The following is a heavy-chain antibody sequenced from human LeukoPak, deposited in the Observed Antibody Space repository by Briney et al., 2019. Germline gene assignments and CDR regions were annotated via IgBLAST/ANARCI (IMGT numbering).Heavy chain of an antibody. Sequence: PGGSLRLSCAASGFAFNDFTMHWVRQPPGKGLEWISLISGDGGSIYYADSVKGRFTISRDKSRDSLSLYLQMNSLRADDGALYYCAKEHISGWPNFDSWGQGTLVTVSS. CDR2: ISGDGGSI. V-gene: IGHV3-43*01. CDR3: AKEHISGWPNFDS. J-gene: IGHJ4*02. D-gene: IGHD6-19*01. CDR1: GFAFNDFT.